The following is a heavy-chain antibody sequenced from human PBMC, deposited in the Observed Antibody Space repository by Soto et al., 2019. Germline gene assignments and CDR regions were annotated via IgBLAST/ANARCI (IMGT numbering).Heavy chain of an antibody. CDR3: ARERPDYYDSSGPYLSC. CDR1: GYTFTSYY. D-gene: IGHD3-22*01. J-gene: IGHJ4*02. V-gene: IGHV1-46*01. CDR2: INPSGGNT. Sequence: ATLKVSCKASGYTFTSYYMHWVRQAPGQGLEWMGIINPSGGNTSYAQKFQGRVTMTRDTSTSTVYMELSSLRSEDTAVYYCARERPDYYDSSGPYLSCRGRVPRVASSS.